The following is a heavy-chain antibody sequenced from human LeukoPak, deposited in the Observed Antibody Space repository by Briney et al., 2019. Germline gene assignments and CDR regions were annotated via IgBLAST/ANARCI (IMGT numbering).Heavy chain of an antibody. CDR2: IYTSGIT. J-gene: IGHJ6*03. CDR1: GFTISDNY. CDR3: ARDWPHCSSTSCYFYVDV. V-gene: IGHV3-66*03. D-gene: IGHD2-2*01. Sequence: GGSLRLSCEASGFTISDNYVTWVRQAPGKGLEWVSVIYTSGITYFADSVKGRFSISRDNSKNTVYLQMNSLRGEDSAVYYCARDWPHCSSTSCYFYVDVWGRGTTVTVSS.